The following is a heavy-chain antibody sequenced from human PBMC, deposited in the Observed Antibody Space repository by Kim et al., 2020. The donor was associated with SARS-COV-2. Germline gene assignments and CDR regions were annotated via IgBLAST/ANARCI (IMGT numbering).Heavy chain of an antibody. CDR2: INTNTGNP. Sequence: ASVKLSCKASGYTFTSYAMNWVRQAPGQGLEWMGWINTNTGNPTYAQGFTGRFVCSLDTSVSTAYLQISSLKAEDTAVYYCARGHFDTIFGVVISLDAFDIWGQGTMVTVSS. J-gene: IGHJ3*02. D-gene: IGHD3-3*01. V-gene: IGHV7-4-1*02. CDR3: ARGHFDTIFGVVISLDAFDI. CDR1: GYTFTSYA.